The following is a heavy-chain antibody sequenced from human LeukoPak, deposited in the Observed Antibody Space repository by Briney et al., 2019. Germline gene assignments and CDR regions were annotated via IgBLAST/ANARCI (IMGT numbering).Heavy chain of an antibody. CDR3: ARHLTSGYSSSHDAFDI. J-gene: IGHJ3*02. CDR1: GYSFTSYW. D-gene: IGHD6-13*01. Sequence: PGESLKISRKGSGYSFTSYWIGWVRQMPGKGLEWMGIIYPGDSDTRYSPSFQGQVTISADKSISTAYLQWSSLKASDTAMYYCARHLTSGYSSSHDAFDIWGQGTMVTVSS. CDR2: IYPGDSDT. V-gene: IGHV5-51*01.